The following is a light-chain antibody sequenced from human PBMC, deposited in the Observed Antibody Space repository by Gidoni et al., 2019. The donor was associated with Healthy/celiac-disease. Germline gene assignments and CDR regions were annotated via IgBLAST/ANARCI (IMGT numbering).Light chain of an antibody. V-gene: IGKV4-1*01. CDR3: QQYYSTPYT. CDR2: WAS. CDR1: QSVLYSSNNKNY. J-gene: IGKJ2*01. Sequence: DIVMTQSPDSLAVSRGERATINCKSSQSVLYSSNNKNYLAWYQQKPGQPPKLLIYWASTRESGVPDRFSGSGSGTDFTLTISSLQAEDVAVYYCQQYYSTPYTFXXXTKLEIK.